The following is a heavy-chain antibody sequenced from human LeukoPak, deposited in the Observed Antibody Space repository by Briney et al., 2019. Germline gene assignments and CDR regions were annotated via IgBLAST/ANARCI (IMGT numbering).Heavy chain of an antibody. CDR2: IYPGDSDT. CDR3: ARQHYDFWSGYIKYYFDY. D-gene: IGHD3-3*01. Sequence: GESLTISCKGSGYSFTSYWIGWVRQMPGKGLEWMGIIYPGDSDTRYSPSFQGQVTISADKSISTAYLQWSSLKASDTAMYYCARQHYDFWSGYIKYYFDYWGQGTLVTVSS. CDR1: GYSFTSYW. V-gene: IGHV5-51*01. J-gene: IGHJ4*02.